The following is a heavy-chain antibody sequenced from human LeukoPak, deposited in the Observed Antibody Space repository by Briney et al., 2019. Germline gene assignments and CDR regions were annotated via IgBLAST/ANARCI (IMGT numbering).Heavy chain of an antibody. CDR1: GFTFSSYS. CDR3: ARYGADCFDY. CDR2: ISCTSTYI. D-gene: IGHD4/OR15-4a*01. Sequence: PGGSLRLSCAASGFTFSSYSMNWVRQAPGKGLEWVASISCTSTYIFYADSLKGRFTISRDNAENSLYLQMNSLRVEDAAVYYCARYGADCFDYWGQGTLVTVSS. V-gene: IGHV3-21*01. J-gene: IGHJ4*02.